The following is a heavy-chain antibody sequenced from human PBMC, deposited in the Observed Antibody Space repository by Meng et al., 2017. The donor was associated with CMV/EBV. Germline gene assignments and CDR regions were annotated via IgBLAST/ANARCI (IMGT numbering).Heavy chain of an antibody. CDR2: ISVYNGHT. V-gene: IGHV1-18*01. J-gene: IGHJ4*01. Sequence: QVQLVQSGVEGEKPGASGKVCCKASGYTFPGYGISWVRQAPGQGLEWMGWISVYNGHTNFAQNLQGRVTMTTDTSTSTAYVELRSLRSDDTAIYYCARGVPLGIIYSFDYWGQGTLVTVSS. CDR1: GYTFPGYG. D-gene: IGHD2-21*01. CDR3: ARGVPLGIIYSFDY.